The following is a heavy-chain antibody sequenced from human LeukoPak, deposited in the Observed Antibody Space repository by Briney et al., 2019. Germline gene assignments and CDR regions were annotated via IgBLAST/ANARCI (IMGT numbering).Heavy chain of an antibody. CDR2: ISGSGGST. Sequence: PGGSLRLSCAASRFTFSSYAMSWVRQAPGKGLEWVSGISGSGGSTYYADSVKGRFTISRDNSKNTLYLQMNSLRAEDTAVYYCAKARVTTVSYYYYYGMDVWGQGTTVTVSS. J-gene: IGHJ6*02. V-gene: IGHV3-23*01. CDR1: RFTFSSYA. CDR3: AKARVTTVSYYYYYGMDV. D-gene: IGHD4-11*01.